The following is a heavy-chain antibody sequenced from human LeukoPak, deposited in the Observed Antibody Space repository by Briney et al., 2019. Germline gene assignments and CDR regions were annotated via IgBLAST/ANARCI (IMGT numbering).Heavy chain of an antibody. CDR2: ISYDGSNK. CDR3: ARDQIHSSTSCLDY. CDR1: GFIFSSYA. V-gene: IGHV3-30*04. Sequence: GGSLRLSCAASGFIFSSYAMHWVRQAPGKGLEWVAVISYDGSNKYYADSVKGRFTISRDNSKNTLYLQMNSLRAEDTAVYYCARDQIHSSTSCLDYWGQGTLVTVSS. J-gene: IGHJ4*02. D-gene: IGHD2-2*01.